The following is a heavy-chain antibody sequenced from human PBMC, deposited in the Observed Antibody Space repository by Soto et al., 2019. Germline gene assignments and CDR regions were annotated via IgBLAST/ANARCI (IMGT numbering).Heavy chain of an antibody. D-gene: IGHD3-22*01. Sequence: GGSLRLSCASSGFTFSSYWMHWVRQAPGKGLVWVSRINSDGSSTSYADSVKGRFTISRDNAKNALYLQMNSLRAEDTAVYYCAIRASYYDSSGYFDYWGQGTLVT. V-gene: IGHV3-74*01. CDR3: AIRASYYDSSGYFDY. CDR2: INSDGSST. J-gene: IGHJ4*02. CDR1: GFTFSSYW.